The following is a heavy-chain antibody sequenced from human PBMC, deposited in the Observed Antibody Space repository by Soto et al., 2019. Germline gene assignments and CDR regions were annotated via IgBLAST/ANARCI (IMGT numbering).Heavy chain of an antibody. Sequence: QVQLVESGGGVVQPGRSLRLSCAASGFTFSSYGMHWVRQAPGQGLEWVAGISYDDRNKYYADSVKGRFTISRDNSKNTLYLQMNSLRAEDTAVYYCANLGGGYCTSTDCPDYWGQGTLVTVSS. J-gene: IGHJ4*02. CDR1: GFTFSSYG. V-gene: IGHV3-30*18. CDR2: ISYDDRNK. CDR3: ANLGGGYCTSTDCPDY. D-gene: IGHD2-2*01.